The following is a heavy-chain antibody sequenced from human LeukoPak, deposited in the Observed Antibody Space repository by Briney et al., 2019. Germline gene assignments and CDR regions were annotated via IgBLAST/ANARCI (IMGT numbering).Heavy chain of an antibody. D-gene: IGHD3-10*01. CDR1: GGSFSGYY. V-gene: IGHV4-34*01. Sequence: KTSETLSLTCAVYGGSFSGYYWSWIRQPPGKGLEWIGEINHSGSTNYNPSLKSRVTISVDTSKNQFSLKLSSVTAADTAVYYCARGVAMVRGAVFDYWGQGTLVTVSS. CDR2: INHSGST. CDR3: ARGVAMVRGAVFDY. J-gene: IGHJ4*02.